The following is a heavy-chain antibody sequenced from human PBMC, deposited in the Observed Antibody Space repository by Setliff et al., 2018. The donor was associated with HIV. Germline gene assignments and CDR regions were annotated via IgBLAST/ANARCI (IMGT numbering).Heavy chain of an antibody. J-gene: IGHJ4*02. CDR3: VRYIGAATGYIDH. Sequence: GESLKISCHLSGYSFVDFWIGWVRQMPGKGLEWVGFIYPGDSDSRYSSSFRGQVTISADKSTTTAYLDWASLKASDTAMYYCVRYIGAATGYIDHWGQGTLVTVSS. V-gene: IGHV5-51*01. CDR1: GYSFVDFW. CDR2: IYPGDSDS. D-gene: IGHD6-13*01.